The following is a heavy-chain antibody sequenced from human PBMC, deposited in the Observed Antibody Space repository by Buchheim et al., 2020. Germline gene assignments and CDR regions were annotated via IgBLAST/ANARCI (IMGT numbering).Heavy chain of an antibody. CDR3: AKGGGSGWYGG. J-gene: IGHJ4*02. D-gene: IGHD6-19*01. V-gene: IGHV3-23*01. CDR1: GFTFSSYA. CDR2: ISGSDYTT. Sequence: EVQLLESGGGLVQPGGSLRLSCAASGFTFSSYAMSWVRQAPGKGLEWVSSISGSDYTTYYGDSVKGRFTISRDNAKNKLYLQMNSLRAEDTAVYYCAKGGGSGWYGGWGQGTL.